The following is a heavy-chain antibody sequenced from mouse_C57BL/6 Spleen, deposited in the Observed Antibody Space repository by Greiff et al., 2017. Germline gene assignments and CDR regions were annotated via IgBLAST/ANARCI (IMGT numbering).Heavy chain of an antibody. Sequence: EVQLVESGGGLVKPGGSLKLSCAASGFTFSSYAMSWVRQTPEKRLEWVATISDGGSYTYYPDNVKGRFTISRDNAKNNLYLQMSHLKSEDTAMYYCARDMGTTALDYWGQGTTLTVSS. CDR2: ISDGGSYT. D-gene: IGHD2-14*01. CDR3: ARDMGTTALDY. V-gene: IGHV5-4*01. J-gene: IGHJ2*01. CDR1: GFTFSSYA.